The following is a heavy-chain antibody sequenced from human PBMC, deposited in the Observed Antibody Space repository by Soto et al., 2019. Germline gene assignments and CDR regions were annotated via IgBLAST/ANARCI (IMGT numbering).Heavy chain of an antibody. CDR1: GFTFSSYS. Sequence: EVQLVESGGGLVKPGGSLRLSCAASGFTFSSYSMNWVRQAPGKGLEWVPSMSTSNSYIYYADSVKGRFTISRDNAKSSLYLQMNSLRAEDTAIYFCARSGSSPYFDYWGQGILVTVSS. J-gene: IGHJ4*02. D-gene: IGHD2-15*01. CDR3: ARSGSSPYFDY. CDR2: MSTSNSYI. V-gene: IGHV3-21*01.